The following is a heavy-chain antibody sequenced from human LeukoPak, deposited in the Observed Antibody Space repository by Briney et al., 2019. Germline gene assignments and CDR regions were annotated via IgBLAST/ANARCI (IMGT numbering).Heavy chain of an antibody. Sequence: PSETLSLTCTVSGGSISSSSYYWGWIRQPPGKGLEWIGSIYYSGSTYYNPSLKSRVTISVDTSKNQFSLKLTSVTAADTAVYYCARRRVAGTFDHWGQGTLITVSS. CDR3: ARRRVAGTFDH. J-gene: IGHJ4*02. CDR1: GGSISSSSYY. CDR2: IYYSGST. V-gene: IGHV4-39*07. D-gene: IGHD6-19*01.